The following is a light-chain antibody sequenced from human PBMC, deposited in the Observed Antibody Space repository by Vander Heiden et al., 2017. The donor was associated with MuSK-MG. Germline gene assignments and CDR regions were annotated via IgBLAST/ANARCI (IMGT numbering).Light chain of an antibody. CDR1: QSVLYSSNNKNY. V-gene: IGKV4-1*01. CDR2: WAS. J-gene: IGKJ1*01. CDR3: QQYYSTWT. Sequence: DIVMTQSPASLAASLGERAPINCKSSQSVLYSSNNKNYLAWYQQKPGQPPKLLIYWASTRESGVPDRFSGSGSGTDFTLTISSLQAEDVAVYYCQQYYSTWTFGQGTKVEIK.